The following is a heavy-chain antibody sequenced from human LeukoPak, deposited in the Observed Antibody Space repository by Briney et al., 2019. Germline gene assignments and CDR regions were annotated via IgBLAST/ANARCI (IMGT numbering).Heavy chain of an antibody. J-gene: IGHJ6*03. D-gene: IGHD6-13*01. CDR3: ARRAAAVPTYSFDV. Sequence: PSETLSLTCAVSGGSISSYYWTCIWRPPGKGLEWIGYIYYSGGTNYNPSLWSRVTMSVDTSKNQFSLKLSSVTAADTAVYYCARRAAAVPTYSFDVWGKGTTVTVSS. CDR2: IYYSGGT. CDR1: GGSISSYY. V-gene: IGHV4-59*01.